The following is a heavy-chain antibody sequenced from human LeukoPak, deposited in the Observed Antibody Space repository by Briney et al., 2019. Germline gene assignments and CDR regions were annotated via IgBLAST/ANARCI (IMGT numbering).Heavy chain of an antibody. Sequence: GESLKISCEASGYSFTSHWIAWVRQMPGKGLEWMVIINPADSRTIHSPSFHGQVTISVDKSLNTAYLQWSSLKASDTAMYYCARRSCDSGTCYYFDSWGQGTLVTVST. V-gene: IGHV5-51*01. J-gene: IGHJ4*02. CDR3: ARRSCDSGTCYYFDS. CDR1: GYSFTSHW. D-gene: IGHD2-15*01. CDR2: INPADSRT.